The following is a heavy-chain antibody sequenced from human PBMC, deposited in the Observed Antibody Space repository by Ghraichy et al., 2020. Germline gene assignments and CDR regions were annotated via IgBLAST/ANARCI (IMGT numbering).Heavy chain of an antibody. CDR1: GFTFSSYS. CDR2: ISSSSSYI. D-gene: IGHD3-10*01. V-gene: IGHV3-21*01. J-gene: IGHJ4*02. CDR3: ARDTTVGGSGSYY. Sequence: GGSLRLSCAASGFTFSSYSMNWVRQAPGKGLEWVSSISSSSSYIYYADSVKGRFTISRDNAKNSLYLQMNILRAEDTAVYYCARDTTVGGSGSYYWGQGTLVTVSS.